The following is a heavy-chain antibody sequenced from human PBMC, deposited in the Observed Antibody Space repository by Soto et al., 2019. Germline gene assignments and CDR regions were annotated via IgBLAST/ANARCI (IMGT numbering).Heavy chain of an antibody. CDR2: VYYTGST. CDR1: GGSVSSGGYY. Sequence: SETLSLTCSVSGGSVSSGGYYWSWIRQPPGKGLEWIGYVYYTGSTNYNPSLKSRITISVDTSKNQFSLKLSSVTAADTAVYYCARDVVYYYEMDVWGQGTTVTVSS. J-gene: IGHJ6*02. V-gene: IGHV4-61*08. CDR3: ARDVVYYYEMDV. D-gene: IGHD2-15*01.